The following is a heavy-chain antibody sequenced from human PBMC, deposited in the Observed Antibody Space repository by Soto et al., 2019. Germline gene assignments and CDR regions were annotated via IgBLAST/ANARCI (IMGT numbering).Heavy chain of an antibody. D-gene: IGHD3-3*01. V-gene: IGHV4-59*08. J-gene: IGHJ4*02. CDR1: GGSISSYY. CDR3: ARDLHWFDY. CDR2: IYYSAST. Sequence: SETLSLTCTVSGGSISSYYWSWIRQPPGKGLEWIGYIYYSASTNYNPSLKSRVTISVDTSKNQFSLKLSSVTAADTAVYYCARDLHWFDYWGQGTLVTVSS.